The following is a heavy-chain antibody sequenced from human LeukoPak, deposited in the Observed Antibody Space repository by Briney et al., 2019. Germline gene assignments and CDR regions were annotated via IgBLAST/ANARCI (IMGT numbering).Heavy chain of an antibody. J-gene: IGHJ5*02. V-gene: IGHV4-59*12. D-gene: IGHD6-19*01. CDR1: GGSISSYY. CDR3: ASRTSGYSSP. CDR2: IYYSGST. Sequence: SETLSLTCTVSGGSISSYYWSWIRQPPGKGLEWIGYIYYSGSTNYNPSLKSRVTLSVDKSKNHFSLNLSSVTAADTAVYYCASRTSGYSSPWGQGTLVTVSS.